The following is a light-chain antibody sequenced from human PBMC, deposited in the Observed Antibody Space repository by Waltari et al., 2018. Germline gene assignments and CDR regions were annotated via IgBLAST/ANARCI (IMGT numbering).Light chain of an antibody. CDR3: QKYNNSPYS. CDR1: QSVSSY. CDR2: GAS. Sequence: TQSPATLSLSPGERANLSCRASQSVSSYLAWYQQKPGQAPRLLIYGASTRATDIPDRFGGSGSGTEFTLTISSLEPEDFAVYYCQKYNNSPYSFGQGTKVEIK. V-gene: IGKV3D-15*01. J-gene: IGKJ2*03.